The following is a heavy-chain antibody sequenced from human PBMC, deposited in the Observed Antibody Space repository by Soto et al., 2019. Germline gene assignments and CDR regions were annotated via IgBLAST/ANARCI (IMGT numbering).Heavy chain of an antibody. CDR3: AARHFWSRPWTDRRLDY. Sequence: PSETLSLTXVVSGDSINSSHWWNWVRQPPEKGLEWIGQISHSGNTSYNPSLTSRVTISVDKSKSHFSLKLTSVTAADTAVYYCAARHFWSRPWTDRRLDYWGQGTLVTVSS. V-gene: IGHV4-4*02. J-gene: IGHJ4*02. D-gene: IGHD3-3*02. CDR1: GDSINSSHW. CDR2: ISHSGNT.